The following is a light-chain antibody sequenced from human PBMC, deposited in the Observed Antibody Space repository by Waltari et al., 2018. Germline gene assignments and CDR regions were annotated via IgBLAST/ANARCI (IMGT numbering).Light chain of an antibody. Sequence: QLVLTQSPSASASLGASVKLTCTLSSGHSSYRSYAFAWHQPQPGKGPRFLMKVNSDGSHNKGDGIPDRFSGSSSGSERYLTISSLQSADEADYYCQTWGAGFQVFGGGTKLAVL. CDR3: QTWGAGFQV. V-gene: IGLV4-69*01. J-gene: IGLJ2*01. CDR2: VNSDGSH. CDR1: SGHSSYRSYA.